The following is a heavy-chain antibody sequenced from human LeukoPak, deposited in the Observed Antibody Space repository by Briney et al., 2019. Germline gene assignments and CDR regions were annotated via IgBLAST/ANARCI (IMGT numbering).Heavy chain of an antibody. CDR3: ARVNRDTLNGYYTYYFDY. Sequence: SETLSLTCTASGGSISNNYWSWIRQPPGKGLEWIGYINYSGSTNYNPSLKSRVTISVDTSKNQFSLKLSSVTAADTAVYYCARVNRDTLNGYYTYYFDYWGQGTLVTVSS. CDR2: INYSGST. J-gene: IGHJ4*02. CDR1: GGSISNNY. D-gene: IGHD3-9*01. V-gene: IGHV4-59*01.